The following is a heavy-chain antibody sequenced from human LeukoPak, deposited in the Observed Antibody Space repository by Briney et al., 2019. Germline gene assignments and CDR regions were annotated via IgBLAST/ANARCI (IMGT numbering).Heavy chain of an antibody. J-gene: IGHJ3*02. V-gene: IGHV1-46*01. CDR1: GYTFTSYY. CDR3: ASVKYGLSVSTNDVFDI. CDR2: FNPSGGST. Sequence: ASVKVSCKASGYTFTSYYMNWVRQAPGQGLEWLGIFNPSGGSTSYAQKFQGRVTMTRDTSTSTVYMELSSLRSEDTAVYYCASVKYGLSVSTNDVFDIWGQGTMVTVSS. D-gene: IGHD2-2*01.